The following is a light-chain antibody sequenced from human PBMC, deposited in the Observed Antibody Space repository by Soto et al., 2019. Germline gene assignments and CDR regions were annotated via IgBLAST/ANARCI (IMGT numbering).Light chain of an antibody. CDR2: DAS. Sequence: EIVLTQSPATLSLSPGERATLSCRASQSVSSYLAWYQQKPGQAPRLLIYDASNRATGIPARFSGSGSGTAFTLTVSSLEPEAFAVYYCQQRSNWPGTFGQGTKLEIK. CDR1: QSVSSY. V-gene: IGKV3-11*01. CDR3: QQRSNWPGT. J-gene: IGKJ2*01.